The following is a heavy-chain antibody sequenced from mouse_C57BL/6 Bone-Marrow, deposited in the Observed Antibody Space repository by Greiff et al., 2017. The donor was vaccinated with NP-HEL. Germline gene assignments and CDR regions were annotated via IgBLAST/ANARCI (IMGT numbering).Heavy chain of an antibody. D-gene: IGHD3-1*01. CDR1: GYSFTGYY. CDR2: INPSTGGT. Sequence: VQLQQSGPELVKPGASVKISCKASGYSFTGYYMNWVKQSPEKSLEWIGEINPSTGGTTYNQKFKAKATLTVDKSSSTAYMQLKSLTSEDSAVYYCARGATDWYFDVWGTGTTVTVSS. V-gene: IGHV1-42*01. CDR3: ARGATDWYFDV. J-gene: IGHJ1*03.